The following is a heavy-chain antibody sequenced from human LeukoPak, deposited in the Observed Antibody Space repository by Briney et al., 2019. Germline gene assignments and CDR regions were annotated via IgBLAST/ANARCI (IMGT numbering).Heavy chain of an antibody. V-gene: IGHV4-34*01. Sequence: SETLSLTCAVYGGSFSGYYWSWIRQPPGKGLEWIGEINHSGSTNYNPSLKSRVTISVDTSKNQFSLKLSSVTAADTAVYYCARDRGGYSSSRTFDYWGQGTLVTVSS. CDR2: INHSGST. D-gene: IGHD6-13*01. J-gene: IGHJ4*02. CDR1: GGSFSGYY. CDR3: ARDRGGYSSSRTFDY.